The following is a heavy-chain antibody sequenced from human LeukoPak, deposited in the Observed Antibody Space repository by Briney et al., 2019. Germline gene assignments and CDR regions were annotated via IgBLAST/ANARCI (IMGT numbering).Heavy chain of an antibody. V-gene: IGHV4-34*01. J-gene: IGHJ4*02. CDR3: ARGRSYGDYEVYSFDY. Sequence: TSETLSLTCAVYGGSFSGYYWSWIRQPPGKGLEWIGEINHSGSTNYNPSLKSRVTISVDTSKNQFSLKLSSVTAADTAVYYCARGRSYGDYEVYSFDYWGQGTLVTVSS. CDR1: GGSFSGYY. CDR2: INHSGST. D-gene: IGHD4-17*01.